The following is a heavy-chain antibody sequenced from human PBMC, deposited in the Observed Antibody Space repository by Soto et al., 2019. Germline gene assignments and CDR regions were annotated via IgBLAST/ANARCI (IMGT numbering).Heavy chain of an antibody. D-gene: IGHD2-21*02. CDR1: VGTFSSYA. CDR2: IIPIFGTA. CDR3: ARIIVVVTARKVGVFDP. Sequence: GASVTVCCKASVGTFSSYAISWVRQAPGQGLEWMGGIIPIFGTANYAQKFQGRVTITADESTSTAYMELSSLRSEDTAVYYCARIIVVVTARKVGVFDPWGQGTLVTVSS. J-gene: IGHJ5*02. V-gene: IGHV1-69*13.